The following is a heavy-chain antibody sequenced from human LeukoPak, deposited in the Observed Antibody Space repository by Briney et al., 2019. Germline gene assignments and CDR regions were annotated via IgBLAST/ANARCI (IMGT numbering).Heavy chain of an antibody. CDR2: IYSGGNT. Sequence: GGSLRLSCAAAGFTVSSNYMSWVRQAPGKGLEWVTVIYSGGNTYYADSVKGRFTIPRENSKNTVYLQMNSLRAEDTAVYYCVRLGSFDSRYLDYWGRGTLVTVSS. J-gene: IGHJ4*02. CDR3: VRLGSFDSRYLDY. CDR1: GFTVSSNY. D-gene: IGHD5-12*01. V-gene: IGHV3-53*01.